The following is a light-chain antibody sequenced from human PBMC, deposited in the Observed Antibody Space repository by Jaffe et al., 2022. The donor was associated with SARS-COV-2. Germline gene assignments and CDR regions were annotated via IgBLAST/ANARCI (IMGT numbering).Light chain of an antibody. CDR3: SSYTSSSTYV. CDR1: SSDVGGFDH. Sequence: QSAPTQPASVSGSPGQSIAISCTATSSDVGGFDHVSWYQQYPGVGPKLMIYDVTKRPSGVSDRFSGSKSGNTASLTISGLQAEDEADYYCSSYTSSSTYVFGSGTKVTVL. V-gene: IGLV2-14*01. J-gene: IGLJ1*01. CDR2: DVT.